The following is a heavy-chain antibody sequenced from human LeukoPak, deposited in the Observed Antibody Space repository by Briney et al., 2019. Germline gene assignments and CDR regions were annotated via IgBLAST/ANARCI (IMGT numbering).Heavy chain of an antibody. Sequence: PETLSLTSALSRPSVSFHHWASIRQRARKGLEWVGRVHFSGSTNYTPSLRSRVAISLDKSKNELSLTLKSVSAADTAVYYCARDESSRDDSGGYHYWGRGVLVTVSS. D-gene: IGHD3-22*01. CDR1: RPSVSFHH. V-gene: IGHV4-4*07. CDR2: VHFSGST. J-gene: IGHJ4*02. CDR3: ARDESSRDDSGGYHY.